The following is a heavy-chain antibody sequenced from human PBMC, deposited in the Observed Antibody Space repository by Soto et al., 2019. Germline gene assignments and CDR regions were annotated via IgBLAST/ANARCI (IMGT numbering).Heavy chain of an antibody. Sequence: ASVKVSCKASGYTFTSYAMHWVRQAPGQRLEWMGWSNPNSGNTGYAQKFQGRVTMTRNTSISTAYMELSSLRSEDTAVYYCSRGLRYSSSWYGYYYDGMDVWGQGTTVTVAS. CDR3: SRGLRYSSSWYGYYYDGMDV. J-gene: IGHJ6*02. V-gene: IGHV1-8*02. CDR2: SNPNSGNT. D-gene: IGHD6-13*01. CDR1: GYTFTSYA.